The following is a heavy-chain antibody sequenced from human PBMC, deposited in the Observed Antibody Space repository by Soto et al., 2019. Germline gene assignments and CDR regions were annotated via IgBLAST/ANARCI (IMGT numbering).Heavy chain of an antibody. V-gene: IGHV1-18*01. J-gene: IGHJ6*02. CDR1: GYTFTSYG. CDR2: ISAYNGNT. D-gene: IGHD2-2*01. Sequence: ASVKVSCKASGYTFTSYGISWVRQAPGQGLEWMGWISAYNGNTNYAQKLQGRVTMTTDTSTSTAYMELRSLRSDDTAVYYCARGCSSTSCPYYYCYGMDVWGQGXTVTVSS. CDR3: ARGCSSTSCPYYYCYGMDV.